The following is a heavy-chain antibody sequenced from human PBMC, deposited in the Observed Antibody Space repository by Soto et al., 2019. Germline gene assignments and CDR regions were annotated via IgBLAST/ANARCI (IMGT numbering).Heavy chain of an antibody. CDR3: ANKDYDSSEYYYYGMDV. J-gene: IGHJ6*02. CDR1: GGTFSSYI. D-gene: IGHD3-22*01. CDR2: IIPILGIA. V-gene: IGHV1-69*02. Sequence: QVQLVQSGAEVKKPGSSVKVSCKASGGTFSSYIISWVRQAPGQGLEWMGRIIPILGIANYAQKFQGRVTXTXDKSTSTAYMELSSLSAEDTAVYYCANKDYDSSEYYYYGMDVWGQGTTVTVSS.